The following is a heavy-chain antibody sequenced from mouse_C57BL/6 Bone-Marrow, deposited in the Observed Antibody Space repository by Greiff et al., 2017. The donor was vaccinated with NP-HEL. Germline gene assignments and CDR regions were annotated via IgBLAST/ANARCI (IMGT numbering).Heavy chain of an antibody. J-gene: IGHJ2*01. CDR2: IDPETGGT. CDR1: GYTFTDYE. CDR3: TRGTVVEGGTLYFDY. D-gene: IGHD1-1*01. Sequence: QVQLQQSGAELVRPGASVTLSCKASGYTFTDYEMHWVKQTPVHGLEWIGAIDPETGGTAYNQKFKGKAILTADKSSSTAYMELRSLTSEDSAVYYCTRGTVVEGGTLYFDYWGQGTTLTVSS. V-gene: IGHV1-15*01.